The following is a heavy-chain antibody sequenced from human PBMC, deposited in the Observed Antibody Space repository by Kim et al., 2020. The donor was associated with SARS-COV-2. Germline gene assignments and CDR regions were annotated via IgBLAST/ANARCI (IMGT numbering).Heavy chain of an antibody. Sequence: GGSLRLSCAASGFTVSSNYMSWVRQAPGKGLEWVSVIYSGGSTYYADSVKGRFTISRDNSKNTLYLQMNSLRAEDTAVYYCARDQRYYDSSVPSYYYYGMDVWGQGTTVTVSS. V-gene: IGHV3-53*01. CDR2: IYSGGST. J-gene: IGHJ6*02. CDR1: GFTVSSNY. CDR3: ARDQRYYDSSVPSYYYYGMDV. D-gene: IGHD3-22*01.